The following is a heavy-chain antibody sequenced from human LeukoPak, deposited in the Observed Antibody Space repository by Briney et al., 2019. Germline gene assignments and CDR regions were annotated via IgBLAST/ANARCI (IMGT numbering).Heavy chain of an antibody. J-gene: IGHJ4*02. CDR2: IFTGGNT. CDR1: GLTVSSNY. Sequence: GGSLRLSCAASGLTVSSNYMSWVRQTPGKGLEWVSVIFTGGNTYYADSVKGRFTISRDNSKNTLYHQMNSLRAEDTAVYYCASCSSSSCYVNYWGQGTLVTVSS. D-gene: IGHD2-2*01. V-gene: IGHV3-53*01. CDR3: ASCSSSSCYVNY.